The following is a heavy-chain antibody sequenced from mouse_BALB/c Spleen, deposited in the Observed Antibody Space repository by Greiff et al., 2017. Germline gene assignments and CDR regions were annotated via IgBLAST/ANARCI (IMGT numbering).Heavy chain of an antibody. D-gene: IGHD1-1*01. V-gene: IGHV5-6-5*01. Sequence: EVQGVESGGGLVKPGGSLKLSCAASGFTFSSYAMSWVRQTPEKRLEWVASISSGGSTYYPDSVKGRFTISRDNARNILYLQMSSLRSEDTAMYYCARGTASYYYGSNYFDYWGQGTTLTGSS. CDR1: GFTFSSYA. J-gene: IGHJ2*01. CDR2: ISSGGST. CDR3: ARGTASYYYGSNYFDY.